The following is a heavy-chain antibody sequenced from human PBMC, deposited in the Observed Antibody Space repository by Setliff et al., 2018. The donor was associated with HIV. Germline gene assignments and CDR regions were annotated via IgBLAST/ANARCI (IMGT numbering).Heavy chain of an antibody. CDR1: SSSYY. J-gene: IGHJ4*02. V-gene: IGHV4-61*01. CDR2: IYYSGST. CDR3: ARGAELLWFGELHNIPYFDY. D-gene: IGHD3-10*01. Sequence: SSSYYWSWIRQPPGEGLEWIGYIYYSGSTNYNPSLKSRVTISVDTSKNQFSLKLSSVTAADTAVYYCARGAELLWFGELHNIPYFDYWGQGTLVTVSS.